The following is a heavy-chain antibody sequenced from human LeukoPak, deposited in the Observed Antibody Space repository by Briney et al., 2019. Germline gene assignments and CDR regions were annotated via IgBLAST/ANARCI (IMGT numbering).Heavy chain of an antibody. V-gene: IGHV3-21*01. J-gene: IGHJ4*02. CDR3: ARDYYGSGSYYKGSGFLY. D-gene: IGHD3-10*01. CDR2: ISSSSSYI. CDR1: RFTFSSYS. Sequence: PGGSLRLSCAPCRFTFSSYSMNWVRQAPGKGLEWVSSISSSSSYIYYADSVKGRFTISRDNAKNSLYLQMNSLRAEDTAVYYCARDYYGSGSYYKGSGFLYWGQGTLVTVSS.